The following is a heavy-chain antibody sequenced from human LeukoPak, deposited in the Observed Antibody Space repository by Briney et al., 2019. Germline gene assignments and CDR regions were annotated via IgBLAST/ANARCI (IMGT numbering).Heavy chain of an antibody. CDR3: AKDQRPDSGYDIDS. CDR1: AFTVSTYS. D-gene: IGHD5-12*01. CDR2: IYPSGGHT. Sequence: GRCLRLSCALAAFTVSTYSMSCVSQPPRKGLEWVSVIYPSGGHTYYADSVKGRFPIPRDNSKNTLYLQMHSLRAEDTALYYCAKDQRPDSGYDIDSWGQGTLVTVSS. J-gene: IGHJ4*02. V-gene: IGHV3-23*01.